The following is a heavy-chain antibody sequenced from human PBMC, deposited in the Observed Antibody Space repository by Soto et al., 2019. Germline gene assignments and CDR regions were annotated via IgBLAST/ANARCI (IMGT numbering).Heavy chain of an antibody. J-gene: IGHJ4*02. CDR2: ISYDGSNK. V-gene: IGHV3-30-3*01. Sequence: GGSLRLSCAASGFTFSRYAMHWVRQAPGKGLEWVALISYDGSNKYYADSVKGRFTISRDNSRNTLYLQMNSLRAEDTAVYYCAISGYNGGSLDYWGQGTLVTVSS. CDR1: GFTFSRYA. CDR3: AISGYNGGSLDY. D-gene: IGHD6-19*01.